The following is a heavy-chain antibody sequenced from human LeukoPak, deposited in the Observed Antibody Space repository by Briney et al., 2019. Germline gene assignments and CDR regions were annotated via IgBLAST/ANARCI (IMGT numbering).Heavy chain of an antibody. CDR3: ARSPWYYDFWSGYFDY. D-gene: IGHD3-3*01. J-gene: IGHJ4*02. CDR1: GGSINYYY. CDR2: IYYSGGT. V-gene: IGHV4-59*01. Sequence: SETLSLTCTVSGGSINYYYWMWIRQPPGKGLEWIGYIYYSGGTHYNPSLKSRVTMLVDTSKNQFSLKLSSVTAADTAVYYCARSPWYYDFWSGYFDYWGQGTLVTVSS.